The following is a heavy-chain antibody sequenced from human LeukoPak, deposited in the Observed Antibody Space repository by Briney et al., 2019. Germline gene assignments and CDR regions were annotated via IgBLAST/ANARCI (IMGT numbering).Heavy chain of an antibody. CDR1: GFTFSSYW. CDR3: ARQIYGDYRSGLFDY. Sequence: GGSLRLSCAASGFTFSSYWMCWVRQAPGKGLEWVANIKQDGSEKYYVDSVKGRFTISRDNAKNSLYLQMNSLRAEDTALYYCARQIYGDYRSGLFDYWGQGTLVTVSS. J-gene: IGHJ4*02. V-gene: IGHV3-7*03. D-gene: IGHD4-17*01. CDR2: IKQDGSEK.